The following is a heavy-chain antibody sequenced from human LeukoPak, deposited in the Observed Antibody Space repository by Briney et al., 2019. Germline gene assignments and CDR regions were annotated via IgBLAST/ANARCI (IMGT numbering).Heavy chain of an antibody. CDR1: GASISSYY. CDR3: ARVEDELGTTYDAFYI. V-gene: IGHV4-4*07. D-gene: IGHD2/OR15-2a*01. CDR2: IYTSGST. J-gene: IGHJ3*02. Sequence: SETLSLTCTVSGASISSYYWSWIRQPAGKGLEWIGRIYTSGSTNYTPPLKSPVTMSVDTSKNQFSLKLSAVTAADTAVYYCARVEDELGTTYDAFYIWGQRTMVTVSS.